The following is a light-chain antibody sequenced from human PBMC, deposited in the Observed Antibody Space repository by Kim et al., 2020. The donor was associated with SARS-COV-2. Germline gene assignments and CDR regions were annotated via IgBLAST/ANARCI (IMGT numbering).Light chain of an antibody. V-gene: IGKV3-15*01. CDR1: QSISSG. J-gene: IGKJ5*01. CDR2: GAS. Sequence: SLSPGESATLSCRASQSISSGLAWYQQKPGQAPRVLIYGASARATGIPARFSGSGSGTEFTLTISNLQSEDFAVYYCQQYAYWRAFGQGTRLEIK. CDR3: QQYAYWRA.